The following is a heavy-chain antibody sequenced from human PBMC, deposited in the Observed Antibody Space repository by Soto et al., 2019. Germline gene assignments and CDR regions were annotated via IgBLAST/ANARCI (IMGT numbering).Heavy chain of an antibody. V-gene: IGHV1-69*13. J-gene: IGHJ6*02. D-gene: IGHD4-4*01. Sequence: GASVKVSCKASGGTFSSYAISWVRQAPGQGLEWMGGIIPIFGTANYAQKFQGRVTITADESTSTAYMELSSLKSEDTAVYYCARTRVYSNYVVYYGMDVWGQGTTVTVPS. CDR2: IIPIFGTA. CDR1: GGTFSSYA. CDR3: ARTRVYSNYVVYYGMDV.